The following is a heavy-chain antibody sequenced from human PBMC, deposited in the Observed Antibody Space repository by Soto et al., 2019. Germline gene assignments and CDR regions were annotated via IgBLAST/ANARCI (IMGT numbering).Heavy chain of an antibody. CDR1: GYTFTSYY. CDR2: INPSGGST. V-gene: IGHV1-46*01. CDR3: AIIAARPPFDY. Sequence: GASVKVSCKASGYTFTSYYMHLVRQAPGQGLEWMGIINPSGGSTSYAQKFQGRVTMTRDTSTSTVYMELSSLRSEDTAVYYCAIIAARPPFDYWGQGTLVTVSS. D-gene: IGHD6-6*01. J-gene: IGHJ4*02.